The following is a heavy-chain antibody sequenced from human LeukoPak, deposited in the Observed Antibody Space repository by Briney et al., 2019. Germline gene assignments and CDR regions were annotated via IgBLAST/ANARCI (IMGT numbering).Heavy chain of an antibody. CDR2: ISAYNGYT. D-gene: IGHD2-21*01. CDR3: ARGGGLREYCGGDYYDS. J-gene: IGHJ4*01. CDR1: GFTFTSYG. V-gene: IGHV1-18*01. Sequence: ASVKVSCKASGFTFTSYGFSWVRQAPGQGLEWMGWISAYNGYTNYAQKLQGRVIMTTDTSTSTAYMELRSLRSDDTAVYYCARGGGLREYCGGDYYDSWGQGTLVTVSS.